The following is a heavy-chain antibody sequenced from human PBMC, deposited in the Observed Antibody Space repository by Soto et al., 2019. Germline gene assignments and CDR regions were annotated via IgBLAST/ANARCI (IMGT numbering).Heavy chain of an antibody. CDR3: ATWVDYGDFEGFDF. Sequence: GASVKVSCKASGGTFSSYAISWVRQAPGQGLEWMGGIIPTFGTANSAQKFQGSVTMTWDTSITTAYLDLTRLTTNDTATYFCATWVDYGDFEGFDFWGQGTLVTVSS. CDR2: IIPTFGTA. V-gene: IGHV1-69*06. CDR1: GGTFSSYA. J-gene: IGHJ4*02. D-gene: IGHD4-17*01.